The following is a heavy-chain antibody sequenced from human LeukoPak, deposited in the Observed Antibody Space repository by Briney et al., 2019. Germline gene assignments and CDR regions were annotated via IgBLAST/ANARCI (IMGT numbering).Heavy chain of an antibody. D-gene: IGHD2-15*01. CDR3: ARISQSSGGFYY. Sequence: PSQTLSLTCTVSGGSISNSGGFYWSWIRQHPGDGLEWIGFISYRGSTYYNPSLKSRVSMSVDTSRSQFSLRLTSVTDEDTAVYYCARISQSSGGFYYWCQGTLVTVSS. J-gene: IGHJ4*02. V-gene: IGHV4-31*02. CDR2: ISYRGST. CDR1: GGSISNSGGFY.